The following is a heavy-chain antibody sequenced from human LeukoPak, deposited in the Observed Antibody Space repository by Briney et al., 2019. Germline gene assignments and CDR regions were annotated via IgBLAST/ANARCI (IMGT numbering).Heavy chain of an antibody. CDR2: ISGSGGST. V-gene: IGHV3-23*01. Sequence: GGSLRLSCAASGLTFSSDAMSWVRQAPGKGLEWVPAISGSGGSTYYADSVKGRFTISRDNSKNTLYLQMNSLRAEDTAVYYCATLEGAYAFDIWGQETMLTVSS. J-gene: IGHJ3*02. D-gene: IGHD4/OR15-4a*01. CDR1: GLTFSSDA. CDR3: ATLEGAYAFDI.